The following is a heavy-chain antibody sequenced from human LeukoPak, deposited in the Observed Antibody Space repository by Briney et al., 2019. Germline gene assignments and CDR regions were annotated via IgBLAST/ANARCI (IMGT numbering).Heavy chain of an antibody. J-gene: IGHJ4*02. CDR1: GFTFSSYW. V-gene: IGHV3-7*01. CDR2: IKTDGSQI. CDR3: ASDGCSGGSCFSGHY. D-gene: IGHD2-15*01. Sequence: GGSLRLSCVASGFTFSSYWMTWVRQAPGKGLEWVANIKTDGSQIYYVDSVKGRFTISRDNAKNSLYLQMNSLRAEDTAVYYCASDGCSGGSCFSGHYRGQGTLVTVSS.